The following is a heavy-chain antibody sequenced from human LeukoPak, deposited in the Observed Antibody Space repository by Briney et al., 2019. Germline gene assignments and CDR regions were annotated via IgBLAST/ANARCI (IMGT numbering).Heavy chain of an antibody. D-gene: IGHD3-16*01. V-gene: IGHV4-39*01. J-gene: IGHJ4*02. CDR1: GGSITSSNYY. Sequence: SETLSLTCTVSGGSITSSNYYWGWIRQPPGKGLEWIGSISYSGSTYYNPSLRSRVAISGDTSRNQFSLTVSSVTAAYTAVYYCARLSRGIMLPDYCGQGTLVTVSS. CDR3: ARLSRGIMLPDY. CDR2: ISYSGST.